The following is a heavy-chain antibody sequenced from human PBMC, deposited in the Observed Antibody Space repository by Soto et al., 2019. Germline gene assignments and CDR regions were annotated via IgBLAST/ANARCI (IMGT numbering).Heavy chain of an antibody. CDR3: ARGGLYYYVPPPGRGHFDY. D-gene: IGHD3-10*02. CDR1: GGSISSGGYY. V-gene: IGHV4-31*03. J-gene: IGHJ4*02. CDR2: IYYSGST. Sequence: PSETLSLTCTVSGGSISSGGYYWSWIRQHPGKGLEWIGYIYYSGSTYYNPSLKSRVTISVDTSKNQFSLKLSSVTAADTAVYYCARGGLYYYVPPPGRGHFDYWGQGTLVTVSS.